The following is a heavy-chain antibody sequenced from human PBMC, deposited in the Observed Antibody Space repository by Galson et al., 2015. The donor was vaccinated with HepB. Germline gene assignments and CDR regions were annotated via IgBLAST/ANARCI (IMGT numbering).Heavy chain of an antibody. CDR2: IYWDDTQ. V-gene: IGHV2-5*08. Sequence: PALVKPTQTFTLTCTVSGFSLSTDGMAEGWIRQPPGKALEWLAIIYWDDTQPLSPFLETSLTVTSDTSVNQVVLTMTNLNPGDTATYYCASSQYAVTSAFDVWGPGTMVTVSS. J-gene: IGHJ3*01. CDR1: GFSLSTDGMA. D-gene: IGHD2-8*01. CDR3: ASSQYAVTSAFDV.